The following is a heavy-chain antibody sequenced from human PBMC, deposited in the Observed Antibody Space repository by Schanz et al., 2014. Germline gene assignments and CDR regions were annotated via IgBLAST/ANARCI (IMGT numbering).Heavy chain of an antibody. Sequence: EVQLVESGGGVVQPGRSLRLSCAASGFTFSSYAMTWVRQIPGKGLEWVSAISASGGTTYYADSVKGRFTISRDNSKNSLYLQMNSLRAEDTAVYYCAKTPREYCNYDNCPNWFDSWGQGTLVTVSS. J-gene: IGHJ5*01. CDR2: ISASGGTT. V-gene: IGHV3-23*04. CDR1: GFTFSSYA. D-gene: IGHD2-15*01. CDR3: AKTPREYCNYDNCPNWFDS.